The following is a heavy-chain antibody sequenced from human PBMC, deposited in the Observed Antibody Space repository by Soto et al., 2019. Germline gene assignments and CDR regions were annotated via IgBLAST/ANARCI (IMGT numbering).Heavy chain of an antibody. J-gene: IGHJ3*02. D-gene: IGHD6-13*01. Sequence: SETLPLTCTVSGGSSSSGGYYWSWIRQHPGKGLEWIGYIYYSGSTYYTPSLKSRVTISVDTSKNQFSLKLSSVTAADTAVYYCASGTDAFDIWGQGTMVTVSS. CDR1: GGSSSSGGYY. CDR3: ASGTDAFDI. V-gene: IGHV4-31*03. CDR2: IYYSGST.